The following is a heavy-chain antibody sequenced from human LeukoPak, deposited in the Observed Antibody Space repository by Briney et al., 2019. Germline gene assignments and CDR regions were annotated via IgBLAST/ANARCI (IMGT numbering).Heavy chain of an antibody. CDR1: GGSISSSSYY. Sequence: KPSETLSLTCTVSGGSISSSSYYWGWIRQPPGKGLEWIGSIYYSGSTYYNPSLKSRVTISVDTSKNQFSLKLSSVTAADTAVYYCARRRDGYNNFDYWGQGTLVTVSS. CDR2: IYYSGST. CDR3: ARRRDGYNNFDY. J-gene: IGHJ4*02. V-gene: IGHV4-39*01. D-gene: IGHD5-24*01.